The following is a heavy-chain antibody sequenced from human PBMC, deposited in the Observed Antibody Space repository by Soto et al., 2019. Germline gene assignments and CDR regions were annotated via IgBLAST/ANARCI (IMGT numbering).Heavy chain of an antibody. V-gene: IGHV4-59*12. CDR2: VYDSWSS. D-gene: IGHD3-22*01. CDR1: GGSISSYY. Sequence: SETLSLTCTVSGGSISSYYWSWIRQPPGKGLEWIGYVYDSWSSHYNPSLKSRVTISVDTSKNQFSLKLSSVTAADTAVYYCARAYLYYDSSGYYYADHLDYWGQGTLVTVSS. J-gene: IGHJ4*02. CDR3: ARAYLYYDSSGYYYADHLDY.